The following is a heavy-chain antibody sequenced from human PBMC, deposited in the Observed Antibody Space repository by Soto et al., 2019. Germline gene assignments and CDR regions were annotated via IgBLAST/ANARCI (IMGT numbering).Heavy chain of an antibody. V-gene: IGHV4-39*01. Sequence: SATLSLTCTVSSGSISSTIYSWDWIRQPPGKGLEWIGSTFYSGSTYYNPSLKSRVTISVDTSKNQFSLTLTSVTAADTAVYYCARQCRGITCHWFVPWGQGTLVTVS. D-gene: IGHD3-10*01. CDR1: SGSISSTIYS. CDR2: TFYSGST. CDR3: ARQCRGITCHWFVP. J-gene: IGHJ5*02.